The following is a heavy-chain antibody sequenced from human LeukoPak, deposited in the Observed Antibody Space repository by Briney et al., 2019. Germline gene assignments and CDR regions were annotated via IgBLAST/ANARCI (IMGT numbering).Heavy chain of an antibody. CDR3: GRLFYRDYGGVGY. Sequence: SETLSLTCAVYGGSFSGYYRSWVRQPPGKGLEWIGEINHSGSTNYNPSLKSRVTISVDTSKNQFSLKLSYVCAAGTAVYFCGRLFYRDYGGVGYRGQGTLVTVSS. J-gene: IGHJ4*02. V-gene: IGHV4-34*01. D-gene: IGHD4-17*01. CDR2: INHSGST. CDR1: GGSFSGYY.